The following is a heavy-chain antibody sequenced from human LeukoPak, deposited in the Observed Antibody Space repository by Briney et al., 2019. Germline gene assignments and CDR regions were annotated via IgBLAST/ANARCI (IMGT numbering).Heavy chain of an antibody. D-gene: IGHD3-22*01. Sequence: PSETLSLTCAVSGYSISSGYYWGWIRQPPGKGLEWIGQINHSGSANYNRSLKSRVTITIESSKNQFSLELSSVTAADSAMYYCATGKYDSSDYSGGWYYFDYWGQGTLVTVSS. CDR1: GYSISSGYY. J-gene: IGHJ4*02. V-gene: IGHV4-38-2*01. CDR3: ATGKYDSSDYSGGWYYFDY. CDR2: INHSGSA.